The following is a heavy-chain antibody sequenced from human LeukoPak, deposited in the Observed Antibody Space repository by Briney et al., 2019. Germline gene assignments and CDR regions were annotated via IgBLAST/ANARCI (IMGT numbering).Heavy chain of an antibody. J-gene: IGHJ4*02. CDR3: ASLPGSGSYYNGGGDY. Sequence: GASVKVSCKASGYTFTGYYMHWVRQALGQGLEWMGWINPNSGGTNYAQKFQGRVTMTRDTSISTAYMELSRLRSDDTAVYYCASLPGSGSYYNGGGDYWGQGTLVTVSS. D-gene: IGHD3-10*01. CDR2: INPNSGGT. CDR1: GYTFTGYY. V-gene: IGHV1-2*02.